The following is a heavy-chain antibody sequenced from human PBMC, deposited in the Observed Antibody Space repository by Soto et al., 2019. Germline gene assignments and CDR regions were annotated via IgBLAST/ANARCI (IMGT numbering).Heavy chain of an antibody. V-gene: IGHV1-3*01. Sequence: QVQLVQSGAEVKKPGASVKVSCKASGYTFTSYAMHWVRQAPGQRLEWMGWINAGNGNTKYSQKFQGRVTITRDTSASKAYMELSSLRSEDTAVYYCAREDTPMARGDDYFDYWGQGTLVTVSS. CDR3: AREDTPMARGDDYFDY. J-gene: IGHJ4*02. CDR1: GYTFTSYA. CDR2: INAGNGNT. D-gene: IGHD3-10*01.